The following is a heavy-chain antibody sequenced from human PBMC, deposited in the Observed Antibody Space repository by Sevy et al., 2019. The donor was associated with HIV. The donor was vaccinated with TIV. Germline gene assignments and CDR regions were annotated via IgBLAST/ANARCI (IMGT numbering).Heavy chain of an antibody. Sequence: GGSLRLSCAASGFTFSGSALHWVRQASGKGLEWVGRIRSKANDYATAYAASVKGRFTISRDDSENTAYLQMNSLKTEDTAMYYCTRQVLGTAMLGYSYHYMDVWGKGTTVTVSS. V-gene: IGHV3-73*01. J-gene: IGHJ6*03. CDR2: IRSKANDYAT. CDR1: GFTFSGSA. D-gene: IGHD5-18*01. CDR3: TRQVLGTAMLGYSYHYMDV.